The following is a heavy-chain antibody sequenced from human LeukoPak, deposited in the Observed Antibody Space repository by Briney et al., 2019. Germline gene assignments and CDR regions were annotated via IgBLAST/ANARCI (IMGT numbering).Heavy chain of an antibody. D-gene: IGHD3-3*01. CDR1: GYTFTGYY. Sequence: ASVKVSCKASGYTFTGYYMHWVRQAPGQGLEWMGWINPNSGGTNYAQKFQGRVTMTRDKSISTAYLQWSSLKASDTAMYYCARHGGVGYMDVWGKGTTVTVSS. V-gene: IGHV1-2*02. CDR3: ARHGGVGYMDV. J-gene: IGHJ6*03. CDR2: INPNSGGT.